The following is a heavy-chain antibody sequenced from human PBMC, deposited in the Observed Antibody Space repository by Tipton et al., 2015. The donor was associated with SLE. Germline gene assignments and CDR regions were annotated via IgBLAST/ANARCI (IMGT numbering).Heavy chain of an antibody. V-gene: IGHV4-38-2*02. CDR2: INHGGST. Sequence: TLSLTCTVSLYSIGSGFYWDWVRQAPGKGLEWIGEINHGGSTNYNPSLKSRVTISVDTSKNQFSLKLSSVTAADTAVYYCAKDYNHDNADYNWGQGTLVIVSS. D-gene: IGHD4-17*01. CDR1: LYSIGSGFY. CDR3: AKDYNHDNADYN. J-gene: IGHJ4*02.